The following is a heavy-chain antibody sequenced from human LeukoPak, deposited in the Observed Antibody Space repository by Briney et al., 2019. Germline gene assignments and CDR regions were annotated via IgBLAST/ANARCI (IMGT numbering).Heavy chain of an antibody. CDR1: GFTVSSNY. Sequence: GGSLRLSCAASGFTVSSNYMSWVRQAPGKGLEWVSVIYSGGSTYYADPVKGRFTISRDNSKNTLYLQMNSLRAEDTAVYYCAKRIAAAGNMGYYYYMDVWGKGTTVTVSS. CDR2: IYSGGST. J-gene: IGHJ6*03. CDR3: AKRIAAAGNMGYYYYMDV. V-gene: IGHV3-53*01. D-gene: IGHD6-13*01.